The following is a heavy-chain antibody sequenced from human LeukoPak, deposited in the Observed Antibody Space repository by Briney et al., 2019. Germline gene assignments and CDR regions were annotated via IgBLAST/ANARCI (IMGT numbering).Heavy chain of an antibody. J-gene: IGHJ5*02. CDR3: ARVKGPHYYYDSSGNWFDP. D-gene: IGHD3-22*01. Sequence: ASVKVSCKASGYTFTGYYMHWVRQAPGQGLEWMGIINPSGGSTSYAQKFQGRVTMTRDMSTSTVYMELSSLRSEDTAVYYCARVKGPHYYYDSSGNWFDPWGQGTLVTVSS. CDR2: INPSGGST. CDR1: GYTFTGYY. V-gene: IGHV1-46*01.